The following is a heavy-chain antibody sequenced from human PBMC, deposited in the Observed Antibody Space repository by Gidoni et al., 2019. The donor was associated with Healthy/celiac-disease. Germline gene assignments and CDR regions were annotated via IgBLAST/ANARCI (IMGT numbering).Heavy chain of an antibody. J-gene: IGHJ4*02. CDR3: ARGSDPLPSLDY. CDR1: GYTFTSYD. V-gene: IGHV1-8*01. CDR2: MNPNSGNT. Sequence: QVQLVQSGAEVKKPEASVQVACKASGYTFTSYDINWVRQATGQGLEWMGWMNPNSGNTGYAQKFQGRVTMTRNTSISTAYMELSSLRSEDTAVYYCARGSDPLPSLDYWGQGTLVTVSS.